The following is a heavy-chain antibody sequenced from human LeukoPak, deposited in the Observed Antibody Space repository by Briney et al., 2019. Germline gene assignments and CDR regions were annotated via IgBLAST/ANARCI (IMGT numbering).Heavy chain of an antibody. CDR2: ISSSSSYI. V-gene: IGHV3-21*01. Sequence: PGGSLRLSCAASGFTFSSYSMNWVRQAPGKGLEWVSSISSSSSYIYYADSVKGRFIISRDNAKNSLYLQMNSLRAEDTAVYYCARGGASGWYREGYYFDYWGQGTLVIVSS. CDR3: ARGGASGWYREGYYFDY. CDR1: GFTFSSYS. J-gene: IGHJ4*02. D-gene: IGHD6-19*01.